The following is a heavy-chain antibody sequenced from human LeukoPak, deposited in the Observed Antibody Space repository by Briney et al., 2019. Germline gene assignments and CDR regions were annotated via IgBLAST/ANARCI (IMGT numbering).Heavy chain of an antibody. CDR3: ARAQRNVATIRGSLGY. CDR2: INPSGGST. V-gene: IGHV1-46*01. D-gene: IGHD5-12*01. J-gene: IGHJ4*02. CDR1: GYTFTSYG. Sequence: VASVKVSCTASGYTFTSYGISWVRQAPGQGLEWMGIINPSGGSTSYAQKFQGRVTMTRDTSTSTVYMELSSLRSEDTAVYYCARAQRNVATIRGSLGYWGQGTLVTVSS.